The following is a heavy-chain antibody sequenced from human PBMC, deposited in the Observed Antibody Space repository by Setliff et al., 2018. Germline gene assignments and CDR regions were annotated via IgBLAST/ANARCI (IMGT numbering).Heavy chain of an antibody. V-gene: IGHV3-74*01. CDR2: IDKDGSST. D-gene: IGHD1-26*01. Sequence: PGGSLRLSCAASGFRISFREYWMFWVRQAPGKGLEWAARIDKDGSSTVYADSVKGRFTISRDNVKKMLYLQMDSLRTEDTAVYYCTREHTPWVGASHHDCWGQGTQVTVSS. CDR1: GFRISFREYW. CDR3: TREHTPWVGASHHDC. J-gene: IGHJ4*02.